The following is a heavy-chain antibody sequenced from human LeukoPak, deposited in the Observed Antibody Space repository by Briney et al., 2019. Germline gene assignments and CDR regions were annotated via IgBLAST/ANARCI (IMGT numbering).Heavy chain of an antibody. CDR2: IIPIFGTT. Sequence: ASVKVSCKASGGTFSTYVISWVRQAPGQGLEWMGGIIPIFGTTNYAQNFKGRVTITADKSTSTAYMELGSLRSEDTAVYYCARSAVAGTDYWGQGTLVTVSS. V-gene: IGHV1-69*06. CDR1: GGTFSTYV. J-gene: IGHJ4*02. CDR3: ARSAVAGTDY. D-gene: IGHD6-19*01.